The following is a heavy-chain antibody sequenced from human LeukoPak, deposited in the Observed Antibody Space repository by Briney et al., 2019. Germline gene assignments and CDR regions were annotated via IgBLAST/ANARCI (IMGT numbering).Heavy chain of an antibody. Sequence: ASVRVSCKASGYTFTSYGISWVRQAPGQGLEWMGWISAYNGNTNYAQKLQGRVTMTTDTSTSTAYMELRSLRSDDTAVYYCARYRDGYNRPFDNFEYWGEGTLVTVSS. J-gene: IGHJ4*02. CDR3: ARYRDGYNRPFDNFEY. D-gene: IGHD5-24*01. V-gene: IGHV1-18*01. CDR1: GYTFTSYG. CDR2: ISAYNGNT.